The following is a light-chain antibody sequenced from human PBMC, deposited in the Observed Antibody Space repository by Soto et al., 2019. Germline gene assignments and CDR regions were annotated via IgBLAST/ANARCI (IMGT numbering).Light chain of an antibody. CDR1: QSISSW. CDR3: QQYNSYPFT. J-gene: IGKJ3*01. CDR2: KAS. Sequence: DIQMTQSPSTLSASVGDRVTITCRASQSISSWLAWYQQKPGKAPKLLIYKASSLESGVPSRFSGSGSGTEFTLTISSLQPDDFAHYSCQQYNSYPFTFGPGTKVDIK. V-gene: IGKV1-5*03.